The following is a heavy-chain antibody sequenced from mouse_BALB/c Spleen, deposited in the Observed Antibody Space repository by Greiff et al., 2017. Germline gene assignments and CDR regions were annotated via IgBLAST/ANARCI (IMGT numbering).Heavy chain of an antibody. D-gene: IGHD1-1*01. J-gene: IGHJ4*01. Sequence: QVQLQQSGAELAKPGASVKMYCKASGYTFTSYWMHWVKQRPGQGLEWIGYINPSTGYTEYNQKFKDKATLTADKSSSTAYMQLSSLTSEDSAVYYCARNYGSSYYYAMDYWGQGTSVTVSS. V-gene: IGHV1-7*01. CDR2: INPSTGYT. CDR3: ARNYGSSYYYAMDY. CDR1: GYTFTSYW.